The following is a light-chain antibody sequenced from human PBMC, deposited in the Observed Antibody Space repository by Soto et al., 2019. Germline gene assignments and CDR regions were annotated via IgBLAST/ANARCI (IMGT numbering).Light chain of an antibody. Sequence: DIQMTQSPSTLSASVGDRVTITCRASQSISSWLAWYQQKPGKAPKLLIYDASSLESGVPSRFSGSGSGTEFTLTISSLQPDDFATYHCQQHNSYWTFGQGTKGDNK. CDR1: QSISSW. CDR2: DAS. J-gene: IGKJ1*01. V-gene: IGKV1-5*01. CDR3: QQHNSYWT.